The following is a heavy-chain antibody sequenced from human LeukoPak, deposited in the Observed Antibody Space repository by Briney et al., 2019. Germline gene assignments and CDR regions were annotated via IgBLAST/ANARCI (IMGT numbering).Heavy chain of an antibody. CDR2: INPNSGGT. V-gene: IGHV1-2*02. D-gene: IGHD3-22*01. Sequence: ASVKVSCKASGYTFTNYYMHWVRQAPGQGLEWMGWINPNSGGTNYAQKFQGRVTMTRDTSISTAYMELSRLRSDDTAVYYCARGTYYYDSSGYYYVLDYWGQGTLVTVSS. CDR1: GYTFTNYY. J-gene: IGHJ4*02. CDR3: ARGTYYYDSSGYYYVLDY.